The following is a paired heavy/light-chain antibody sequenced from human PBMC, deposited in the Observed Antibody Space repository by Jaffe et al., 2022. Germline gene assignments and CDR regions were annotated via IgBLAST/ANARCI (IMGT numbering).Light chain of an antibody. CDR1: QGISSY. V-gene: IGKV1-8*01. CDR3: QQYYSYPLT. Sequence: AIRMTQSPSSLSASTGDRVTITCRASQGISSYLAWYQQKPGKAPKLLIYAASTLQSGVPSRFSGSGSGTDFTLTISCLQSEDFATYYCQQYYSYPLTFGQGTKVEIK. J-gene: IGKJ1*01. CDR2: AAS.
Heavy chain of an antibody. D-gene: IGHD5-18*01. CDR3: ARVSHISSIQLWFGYYFDY. CDR2: IYHSGST. J-gene: IGHJ4*02. CDR1: GYSISSGYY. V-gene: IGHV4-38-2*01. Sequence: QVQLQESGPGLVKPSETLSLTCAVSGYSISSGYYWGWIRQPPGKGLEWIGSIYHSGSTYYNPSLKSRVTISVDTSKNQFSLKLSSVTAADTAVYYCARVSHISSIQLWFGYYFDYWGQGTLVTVSS.